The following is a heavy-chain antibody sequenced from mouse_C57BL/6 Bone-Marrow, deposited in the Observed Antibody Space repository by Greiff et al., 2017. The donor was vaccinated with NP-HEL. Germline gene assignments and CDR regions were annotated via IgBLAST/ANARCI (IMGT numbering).Heavy chain of an antibody. V-gene: IGHV5-6*01. CDR1: GFTFSSYG. D-gene: IGHD2-3*01. CDR3: ARHIGGYSSGFDY. CDR2: ISRGGSYT. Sequence: EVQGVESGGDLVTPGGSLKLSCAASGFTFSSYGMSWVRQTPDKRLEWVATISRGGSYTYYPASVKGRCPISRDTAKNTLYRQMSSLKSEDTAMYYCARHIGGYSSGFDYWGQGTTLTVSS. J-gene: IGHJ2*01.